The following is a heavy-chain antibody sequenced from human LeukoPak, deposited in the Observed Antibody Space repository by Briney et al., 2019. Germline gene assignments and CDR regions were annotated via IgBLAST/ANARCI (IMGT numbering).Heavy chain of an antibody. CDR1: GYTFTSYY. Sequence: ASVKVSCKASGYTFTSYYMHWVRQAPGHELEWMGIINPSSGSTSYAQKFQGRVTMARNTSTSTVYMELSSLRSEDTAVYYCANGDYYDSSGYYNWGQGTLVTVSS. CDR3: ANGDYYDSSGYYN. D-gene: IGHD3-22*01. V-gene: IGHV1-46*01. J-gene: IGHJ4*02. CDR2: INPSSGST.